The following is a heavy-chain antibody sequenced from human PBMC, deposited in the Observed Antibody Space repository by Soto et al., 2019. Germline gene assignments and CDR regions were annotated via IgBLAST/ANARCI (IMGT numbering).Heavy chain of an antibody. CDR3: ARARGASTSHYNGIDY. Sequence: QVQLQESGPGLVKPSGTLSLTCAVSSGSISSSNWWSWVRQPPGKGLEWIGEIFHSGSTNYNPSLKSRDTIPVDKSKSQFSLKLSSVTAAATAVYYCARARGASTSHYNGIDYWGQGTLVTVSS. CDR1: SGSISSSNW. J-gene: IGHJ4*02. V-gene: IGHV4-4*02. CDR2: IFHSGST. D-gene: IGHD2-2*01.